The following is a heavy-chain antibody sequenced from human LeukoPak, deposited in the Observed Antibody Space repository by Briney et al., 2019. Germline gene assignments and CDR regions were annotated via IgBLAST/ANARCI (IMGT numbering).Heavy chain of an antibody. D-gene: IGHD3-3*01. CDR3: AKDGEYDPFDY. CDR2: ISSSGGST. J-gene: IGHJ4*02. V-gene: IGHV3-23*01. Sequence: PGGSLRLSCAASGFTFSSYAMSWVRQAPGKGLEWVSVISSSGGSTYYADSVKGRFTISRDNSKDTFYLQMNSLKAADTAVYYCAKDGEYDPFDYWGQGTLVTVSS. CDR1: GFTFSSYA.